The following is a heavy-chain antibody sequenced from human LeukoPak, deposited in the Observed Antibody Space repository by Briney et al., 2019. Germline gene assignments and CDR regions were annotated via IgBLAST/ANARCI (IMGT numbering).Heavy chain of an antibody. CDR2: ISSGGTP. Sequence: GGSLRLSCAASGFTVSTNYMSWVRQAPGKGLEWVSVISSGGTPYYADSVKGRFTISRDSSENTLYLQMHSLRAEDTAVYYCARGGAGYAFDYWGQGTLVTASS. J-gene: IGHJ4*02. CDR1: GFTVSTNY. D-gene: IGHD5-12*01. CDR3: ARGGAGYAFDY. V-gene: IGHV3-66*02.